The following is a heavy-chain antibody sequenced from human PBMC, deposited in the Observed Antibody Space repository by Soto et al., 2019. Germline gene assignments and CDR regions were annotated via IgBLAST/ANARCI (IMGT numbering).Heavy chain of an antibody. CDR3: VRTAREGAVAPHLFDR. CDR1: GASIRSTDYY. CDR2: VYYTGST. V-gene: IGHV4-30-4*01. J-gene: IGHJ5*02. Sequence: KPSETLSLTCTVSGASIRSTDYYWSWIRQAPGKGLEWIGYVYYTGSTYYNPSLMSRLTISVDTSKNQFSLKLTSVTAAETAVYYCVRTAREGAVAPHLFDRWGQGTQVTVS. D-gene: IGHD2-21*02.